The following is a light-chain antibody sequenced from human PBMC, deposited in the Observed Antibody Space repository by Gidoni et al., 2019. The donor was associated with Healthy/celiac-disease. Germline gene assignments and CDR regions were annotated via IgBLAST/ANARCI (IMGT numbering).Light chain of an antibody. J-gene: IGKJ2*01. V-gene: IGKV3-11*01. CDR1: QSVSSY. CDR3: QQRSNRPYT. Sequence: EILFTQPPATLSLSPGERATLSCRASQSVSSYLAWYQQKPGQAPRLLIYDASNRATGIPARFSGSGSGTDFTLTISSLEPEDFAVYYCQQRSNRPYTFGQGTKLEIK. CDR2: DAS.